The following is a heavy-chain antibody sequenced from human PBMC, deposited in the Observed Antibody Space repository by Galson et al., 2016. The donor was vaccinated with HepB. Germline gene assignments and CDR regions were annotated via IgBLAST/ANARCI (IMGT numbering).Heavy chain of an antibody. CDR2: IIPILGIR. D-gene: IGHD6-13*01. CDR3: AREGSPAYSSNWYSGRFDP. Sequence: SVKVSCKASGGTFNSYALSWVRQAPGQGLEWLGGIIPILGIRKDARRFQGRVTNNAEKSTSAAYMELSSLRSEDSAVYYCAREGSPAYSSNWYSGRFDPWGQGTLVTVSS. J-gene: IGHJ5*02. V-gene: IGHV1-69*10. CDR1: GGTFNSYA.